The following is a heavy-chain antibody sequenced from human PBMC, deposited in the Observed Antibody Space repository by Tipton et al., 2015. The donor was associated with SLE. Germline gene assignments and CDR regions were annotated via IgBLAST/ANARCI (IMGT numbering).Heavy chain of an antibody. V-gene: IGHV4-34*01. Sequence: TLSLTCTVYGGSFSGYYWSWIRQPPGKGLEWIGEIKHCGSTYYNPSLKSRVTISVDTAKNQFTLKLSSVTAADTAGYYCARDSIFGVGRGRDYWGQGSLVRVAS. CDR3: ARDSIFGVGRGRDY. CDR1: GGSFSGYY. J-gene: IGHJ4*02. D-gene: IGHD3-3*02. CDR2: IKHCGST.